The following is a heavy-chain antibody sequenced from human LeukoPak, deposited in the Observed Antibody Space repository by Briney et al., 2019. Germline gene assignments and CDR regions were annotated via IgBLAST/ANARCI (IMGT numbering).Heavy chain of an antibody. CDR1: GGSISSSSYY. J-gene: IGHJ4*02. CDR2: IYYSGST. V-gene: IGHV4-39*01. CDR3: ARRRYDYVWGSYRSSYYFDY. D-gene: IGHD3-16*02. Sequence: SETLSLTCTVSGGSISSSSYYWGWIRQPPGKGLEWIGSIYYSGSTYYNPSLKSRVTISVDTSKNQFSLKLSSVTAADTAVYYCARRRYDYVWGSYRSSYYFDYWGQGTLVTVSS.